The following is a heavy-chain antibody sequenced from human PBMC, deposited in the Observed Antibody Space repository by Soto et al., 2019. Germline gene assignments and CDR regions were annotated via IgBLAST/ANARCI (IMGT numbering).Heavy chain of an antibody. V-gene: IGHV1-69*01. CDR3: SIAPHSTGWGIHAFYGMDV. D-gene: IGHD6-19*01. J-gene: IGHJ6*02. Sequence: QMLLVQSGAEVKKPGSSVKVSCKASGDTFSNFAFSWVRRAPGQGLEWMGGIHPKFIEPDYAQKFRDRMTIVADEATGAVYLELRSLRSDDTGVYFCSIAPHSTGWGIHAFYGMDVGGQGTTVTVTS. CDR2: IHPKFIEP. CDR1: GDTFSNFA.